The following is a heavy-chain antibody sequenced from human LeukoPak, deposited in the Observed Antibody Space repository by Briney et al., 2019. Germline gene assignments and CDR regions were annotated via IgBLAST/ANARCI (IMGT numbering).Heavy chain of an antibody. CDR2: ISSSRSYI. CDR1: GFTFSSYS. D-gene: IGHD2-2*01. Sequence: GGSLRLSCAASGFTFSSYSMNWVRHAPGKGLEWVSSISSSRSYIYYADSVKGRFTISRDNAKNSLYLQMNSLRAEDTAVYYCARAKPAAGSFDYWGQGTLVTVSS. V-gene: IGHV3-21*01. CDR3: ARAKPAAGSFDY. J-gene: IGHJ4*02.